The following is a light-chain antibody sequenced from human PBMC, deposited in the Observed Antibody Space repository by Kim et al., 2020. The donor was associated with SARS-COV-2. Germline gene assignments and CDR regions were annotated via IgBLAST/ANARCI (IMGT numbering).Light chain of an antibody. CDR1: QSVGRNY. V-gene: IGKV3-20*01. CDR2: GVA. CDR3: HQYDDSPLT. J-gene: IGKJ4*01. Sequence: SPGERASAAGRASQSVGRNYFAGYQQKPGQVPRLLICGVAYRATGVPERFSCSGSWTDFTLTISRREPEEFAVYYCHQYDDSPLTFGGGTKVDIK.